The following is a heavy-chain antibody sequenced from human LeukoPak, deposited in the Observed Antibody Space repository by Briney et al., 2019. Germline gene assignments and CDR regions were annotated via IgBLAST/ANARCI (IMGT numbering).Heavy chain of an antibody. V-gene: IGHV5-51*01. CDR3: ARQFGGNSEFDY. D-gene: IGHD4-23*01. Sequence: GESLQISCKGSGYSFTSYWIGWVRQMPGKGLEWMGIIYPGDSDIRYSPSFQGQVTISADKSISTVYLQWSSLKASGTAMYYCARQFGGNSEFDYWGQGTLGTFP. J-gene: IGHJ4*02. CDR2: IYPGDSDI. CDR1: GYSFTSYW.